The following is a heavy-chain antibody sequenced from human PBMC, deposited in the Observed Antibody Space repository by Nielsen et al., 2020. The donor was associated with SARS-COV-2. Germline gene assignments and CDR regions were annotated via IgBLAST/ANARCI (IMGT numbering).Heavy chain of an antibody. CDR3: ARGWQQLVKNYYYYYGMDV. CDR1: GGSFSGYY. D-gene: IGHD6-13*01. CDR2: INHSGST. J-gene: IGHJ6*02. V-gene: IGHV4-34*01. Sequence: SETLSLTCAVYGGSFSGYYWSWIRQPPGKGLEWIGEINHSGSTYYNPSLKSRVTISVDRSKNQFSLKLSSVTAADTAVYYCARGWQQLVKNYYYYYGMDVWGQGTTVTVSS.